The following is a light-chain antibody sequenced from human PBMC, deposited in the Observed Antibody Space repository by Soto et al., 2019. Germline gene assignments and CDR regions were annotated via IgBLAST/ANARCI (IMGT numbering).Light chain of an antibody. CDR3: QQYPAVPLT. J-gene: IGKJ4*01. Sequence: EIVLTQSPGTLSLSPGERASLSCRTSQSIGPTSLAWCQQKPGQPPRLLIYHTSRRATGIPDRFTGSGSGTDFTLTIDRLEPEDFAVYYCQQYPAVPLTFGGGTKVEIK. CDR2: HTS. V-gene: IGKV3-20*01. CDR1: QSIGPTS.